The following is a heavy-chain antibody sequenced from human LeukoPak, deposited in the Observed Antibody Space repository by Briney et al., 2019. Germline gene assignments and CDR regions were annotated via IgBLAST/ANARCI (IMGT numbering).Heavy chain of an antibody. CDR2: ISTSGST. Sequence: SETLSLTCTVSGGSINSYHWSWIRQPAGKGLEWIGRISTSGSTNYNPSLKSRVTMSVDTSKNHFSLKLSSVTAADTAVYYCARDRGYGILDYWGQGTLVTVSS. V-gene: IGHV4-4*07. CDR1: GGSINSYH. CDR3: ARDRGYGILDY. J-gene: IGHJ4*02. D-gene: IGHD1-1*01.